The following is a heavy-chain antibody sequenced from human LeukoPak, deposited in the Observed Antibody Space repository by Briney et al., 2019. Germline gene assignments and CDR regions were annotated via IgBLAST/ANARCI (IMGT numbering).Heavy chain of an antibody. D-gene: IGHD5-18*01. CDR1: GFTFRNAW. CDR2: IKSKTDGGTT. V-gene: IGHV3-15*01. J-gene: IGHJ4*02. Sequence: GGSLRLSCAASGFTFRNAWMSWVRQAPGKGLEWVGRIKSKTDGGTTDYAAPVKDRFAISRDDSKNTLYLQMNSLKTEDTAVYYCSTFSNTPVVRGQNWGQGTLVTVSS. CDR3: STFSNTPVVRGQN.